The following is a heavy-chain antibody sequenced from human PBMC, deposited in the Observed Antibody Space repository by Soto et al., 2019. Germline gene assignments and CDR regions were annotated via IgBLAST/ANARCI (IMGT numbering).Heavy chain of an antibody. CDR1: GYTFTSYG. V-gene: IGHV1-18*01. CDR2: ISAYNGNT. CDR3: ARTYYDILTGYYYFMAV. D-gene: IGHD3-9*01. Sequence: APVKVSCKASGYTFTSYGISWVRQAPGQGLEWMGWISAYNGNTNYAQKLQGRVTMTTDTSTSTAYMELRSLRSDDTAVYYCARTYYDILTGYYYFMAVWGKGTSVTVSS. J-gene: IGHJ6*03.